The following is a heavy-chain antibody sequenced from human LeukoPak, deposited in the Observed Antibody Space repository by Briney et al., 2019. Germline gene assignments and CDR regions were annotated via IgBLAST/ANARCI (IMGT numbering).Heavy chain of an antibody. CDR2: IKSKTDGGTT. CDR3: TAIGSYGSLFDY. Sequence: GWSLTLSCAASGFTFRNAWMSWVRQAAGRGLEWVGRIKSKTDGGTTDYAAPVKGRFTVSRDDSKDTLYLQMNSLKTEDTAVYFCTAIGSYGSLFDYWGQGTLVTVSS. J-gene: IGHJ4*02. V-gene: IGHV3-15*01. CDR1: GFTFRNAW. D-gene: IGHD1-26*01.